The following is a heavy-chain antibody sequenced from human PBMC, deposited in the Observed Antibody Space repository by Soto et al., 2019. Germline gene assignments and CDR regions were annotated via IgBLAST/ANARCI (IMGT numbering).Heavy chain of an antibody. Sequence: QVQLVQSGAEVKKPGSSVKVSCKTSGGTLSNYAIAWVRLAPGQGLEWVGGVIPIFSIMKYAQKFQDRVTFTADDSTNTAYMELSSLTSEDTAVHYCARGRTIVGVVNFDYWGQGTLVTVSS. J-gene: IGHJ4*02. CDR2: VIPIFSIM. D-gene: IGHD3-3*01. V-gene: IGHV1-69*01. CDR3: ARGRTIVGVVNFDY. CDR1: GGTLSNYA.